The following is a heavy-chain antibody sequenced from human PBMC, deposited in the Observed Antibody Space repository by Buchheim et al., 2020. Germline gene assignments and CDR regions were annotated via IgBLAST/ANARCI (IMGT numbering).Heavy chain of an antibody. Sequence: QVQLQQWGAGLLKPSETLSLTCAVYGGSFSGYYWSWIRQPPGKGLEWIGEINHSGSTNYNPSLKSRVTISVDTSKNQFSLKLSSVTAADTAVYYCARVFPNGIQLWHMDVWGQGTT. V-gene: IGHV4-34*01. D-gene: IGHD5-18*01. CDR1: GGSFSGYY. CDR3: ARVFPNGIQLWHMDV. J-gene: IGHJ6*02. CDR2: INHSGST.